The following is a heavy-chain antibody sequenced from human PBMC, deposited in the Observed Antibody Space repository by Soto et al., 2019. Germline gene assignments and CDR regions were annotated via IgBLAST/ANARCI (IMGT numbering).Heavy chain of an antibody. CDR1: GFTFSRDA. J-gene: IGHJ2*01. D-gene: IGHD2-2*01. Sequence: HPGGSLRLSCAASGFTFSRDAMHWVRQAPGKGLEWVAVISYHGKKTYYADSVQGRFTISRDNPKNTLYLQMNSLGPEDTAVYYCSRDEGYGSNSGWYFDLWGRGTLVTVSS. V-gene: IGHV3-30*04. CDR3: SRDEGYGSNSGWYFDL. CDR2: ISYHGKKT.